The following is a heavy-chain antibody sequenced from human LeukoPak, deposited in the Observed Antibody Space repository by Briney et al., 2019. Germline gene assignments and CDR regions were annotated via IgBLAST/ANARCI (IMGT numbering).Heavy chain of an antibody. J-gene: IGHJ5*02. CDR3: ARPAHTYYYDSSGYYHGWFDP. D-gene: IGHD3-22*01. CDR1: GGSISSSSYY. V-gene: IGHV4-39*01. CDR2: IYYSGST. Sequence: PSETLSLTCTVSGGSISSSSYYWGWIRQPPGKGLEWIGSIYYSGSTYYNPSLKSRVTISVDTSKNQFSLKLSSVTAADAAVYYCARPAHTYYYDSSGYYHGWFDPWGQGTLVTVSS.